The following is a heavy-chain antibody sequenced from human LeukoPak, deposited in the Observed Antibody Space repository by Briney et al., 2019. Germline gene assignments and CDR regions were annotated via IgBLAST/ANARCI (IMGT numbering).Heavy chain of an antibody. CDR1: GFTFSSYS. D-gene: IGHD3-3*01. Sequence: PGGSLRLSCAASGFTFSSYSMNWVRQAPGKGLEWVSYISSSSSTIYYADSVKGRFTISRDNAKNSLYLQMNSLRAEDTAVYYCARTYYDFWSGYYYDHDAFDIWGQGTMVTVSS. J-gene: IGHJ3*02. CDR3: ARTYYDFWSGYYYDHDAFDI. CDR2: ISSSSSTI. V-gene: IGHV3-48*01.